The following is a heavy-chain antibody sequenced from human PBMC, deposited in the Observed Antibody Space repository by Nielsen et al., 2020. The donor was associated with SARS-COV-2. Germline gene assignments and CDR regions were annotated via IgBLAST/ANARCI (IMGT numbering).Heavy chain of an antibody. CDR1: GFSLSTSGMC. J-gene: IGHJ3*02. V-gene: IGHV2-70*11. D-gene: IGHD4-23*01. CDR2: IDWDDDK. Sequence: SGPTLVKPTQTLTLTCTFSGFSLSTSGMCVSWIRQPPGKALEWLARIDWDDDKYYSTSLKTRLTISKDTSKNQVVLTMTNMDPVDTATYYCARIHDYGGNSGDAFDIWGQGTMVTVSS. CDR3: ARIHDYGGNSGDAFDI.